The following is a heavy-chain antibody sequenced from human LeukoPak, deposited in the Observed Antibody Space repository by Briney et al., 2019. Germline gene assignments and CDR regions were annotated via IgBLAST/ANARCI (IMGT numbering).Heavy chain of an antibody. CDR2: IWYDGSYK. D-gene: IGHD3-10*01. CDR1: GFTFSNYG. V-gene: IGHV3-33*01. J-gene: IGHJ4*02. CDR3: ARPLYGWSGSGSYHPFNY. Sequence: PGGSLRLSCAASGFTFSNYGMHWVRQAPGKGLEGVAVIWYDGSYKEYADSVRGRFIISRDNSKNTLYLQMNSLRVEDTAVYYCARPLYGWSGSGSYHPFNYWGQGTLVTVSS.